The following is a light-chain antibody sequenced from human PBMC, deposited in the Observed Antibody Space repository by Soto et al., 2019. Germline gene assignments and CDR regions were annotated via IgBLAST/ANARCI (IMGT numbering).Light chain of an antibody. Sequence: DIQMTQSPSSLSASVGDRVTITCQASQDISNYLNWYQQKPGKAPKLLIYDASNLETGVPSRFSGRGSGTDFTFAIISLQPEDIATYYCQQYDNPLWTFGQGTKLEIK. CDR2: DAS. CDR3: QQYDNPLWT. CDR1: QDISNY. V-gene: IGKV1-33*01. J-gene: IGKJ2*02.